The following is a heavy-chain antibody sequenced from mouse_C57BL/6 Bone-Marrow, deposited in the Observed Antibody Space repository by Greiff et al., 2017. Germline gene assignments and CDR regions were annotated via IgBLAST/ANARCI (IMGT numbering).Heavy chain of an antibody. V-gene: IGHV1-82*01. D-gene: IGHD1-1*01. CDR3: AREEGYYYGSSFDY. CDR1: GYAFSSSW. Sequence: QVQLQQSGPELVKPGASVKISCKASGYAFSSSWMNWVKQRPGKGLEWIGRIYPGDGDTNYNGKFKGKATLTADKSSSTAYMQLSSLTSEDSAVYFCAREEGYYYGSSFDYWGQGTTLTVSS. J-gene: IGHJ2*01. CDR2: IYPGDGDT.